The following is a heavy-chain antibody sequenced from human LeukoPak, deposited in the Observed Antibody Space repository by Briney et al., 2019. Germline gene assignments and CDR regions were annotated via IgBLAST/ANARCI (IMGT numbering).Heavy chain of an antibody. CDR3: ARDRYGDYFDY. Sequence: SETLSLTCTVFGGSISSYYWSWIRQPPGKGLEWIGYIYYSGSTNYNPSLKSRVTISVDTSKNQFSLKLSSVTAADTAVYYCARDRYGDYFDYWGQGTLVTVSS. J-gene: IGHJ4*02. D-gene: IGHD4-17*01. V-gene: IGHV4-59*01. CDR2: IYYSGST. CDR1: GGSISSYY.